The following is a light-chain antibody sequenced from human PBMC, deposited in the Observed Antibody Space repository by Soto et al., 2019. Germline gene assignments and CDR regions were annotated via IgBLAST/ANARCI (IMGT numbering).Light chain of an antibody. CDR2: EGT. Sequence: QSALTQPASVSGSPGQSITISCTGASSDVGSYNLVSWYQHHPGRAPKLMIYEGTKRPSGVSNRFSGSKSGNTASLTISGLQADDEADYYCCSYASSTPYLFGTATK. CDR3: CSYASSTPYL. CDR1: SSDVGSYNL. J-gene: IGLJ1*01. V-gene: IGLV2-23*01.